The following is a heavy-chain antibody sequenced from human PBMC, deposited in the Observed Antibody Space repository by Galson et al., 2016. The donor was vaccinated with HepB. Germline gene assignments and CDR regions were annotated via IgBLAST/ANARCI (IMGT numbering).Heavy chain of an antibody. D-gene: IGHD1-14*01. CDR3: GGSNPSHNGILSTSPLGSRVTMSVDTSKNQFSLKLTSVTVADTSLYFCARSSASRNGYFDY. Sequence: ETLSLTCTVSGGSVSNPYCFWGWVRQPPGKGLEWIGLIYYSGDTHYSPSLERRVTIAVEPSKNQFSLKPTSGTLADKSLNSLGGSNPSHNGILSTSPLGSRVTMSVDTSKNQFSLKLTSVTVADTSLYFCARSSASRNGYFDYWGRGALVTVSS. CDR1: GGSVSNPYCF. CDR2: IYYSGDT. V-gene: IGHV4-39*01. J-gene: IGHJ4*01.